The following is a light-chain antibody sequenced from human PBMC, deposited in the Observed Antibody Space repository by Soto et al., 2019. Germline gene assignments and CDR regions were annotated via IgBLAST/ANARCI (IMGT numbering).Light chain of an antibody. CDR1: QSVSSSY. CDR2: GAS. V-gene: IGKV3-20*01. Sequence: EIVLTQSPGTLSLSPGERATLSCRASQSVSSSYLAWYQQKPGQAPRLLIYGASSRATGVPDRFSGSGSGTDFTLTISTLEPEDLAVYYCQQYGSSSALTFGGGTKVEIK. CDR3: QQYGSSSALT. J-gene: IGKJ4*01.